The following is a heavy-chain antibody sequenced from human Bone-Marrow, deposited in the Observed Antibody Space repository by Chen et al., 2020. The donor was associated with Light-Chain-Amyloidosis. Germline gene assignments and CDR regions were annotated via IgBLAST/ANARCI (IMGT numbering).Heavy chain of an antibody. Sequence: EVQLVESGGGLVKPGGSLRLSCAASGFTFSTYGMNWVRQAPGKGLEWVSSISSTSSYIYYADSVKGRFTISRDNAKNSLYLQMNSLRAEDTAVYYCAREGRYITMVRGVIRYYYYMDVWGKGTTVTVSS. J-gene: IGHJ6*03. CDR3: AREGRYITMVRGVIRYYYYMDV. CDR1: GFTFSTYG. V-gene: IGHV3-21*02. CDR2: ISSTSSYI. D-gene: IGHD3-10*01.